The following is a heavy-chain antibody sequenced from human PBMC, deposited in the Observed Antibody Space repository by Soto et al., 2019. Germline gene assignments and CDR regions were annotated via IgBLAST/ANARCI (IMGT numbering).Heavy chain of an antibody. V-gene: IGHV3-30*18. CDR3: AKGKFAGTDYYYGMDV. CDR2: ISYDGSNK. Sequence: SLRLSYAASGCTFSSYGMHWVRQAPGKGLEWVAVISYDGSNKYYADSVKGRFTISRDNSKNTLYLQMNSLRAEDTAVYYCAKGKFAGTDYYYGMDVWGQGTTVTVSS. CDR1: GCTFSSYG. J-gene: IGHJ6*02. D-gene: IGHD6-13*01.